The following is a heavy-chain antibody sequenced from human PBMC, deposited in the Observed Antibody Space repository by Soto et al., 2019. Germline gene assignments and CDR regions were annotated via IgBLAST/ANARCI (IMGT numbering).Heavy chain of an antibody. CDR2: ISSSSSYI. J-gene: IGHJ3*02. Sequence: LRLSCAASGFTFSSYSMNWVRQAPGKGLEWVSSISSSSSYIYYADSVKGRFTISRDNAKNSLYLQMNSLRAEDTAVYYCARDLARYSSSWYGAFDIWGQGTMVTVSS. CDR1: GFTFSSYS. D-gene: IGHD6-13*01. V-gene: IGHV3-21*01. CDR3: ARDLARYSSSWYGAFDI.